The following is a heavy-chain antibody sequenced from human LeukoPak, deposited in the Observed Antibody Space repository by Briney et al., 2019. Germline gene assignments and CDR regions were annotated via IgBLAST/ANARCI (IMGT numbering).Heavy chain of an antibody. CDR2: ISSSSTT. J-gene: IGHJ4*02. V-gene: IGHV3-48*01. D-gene: IGHD3-10*01. CDR1: RFTFSSYS. CDR3: ARDVGGSGTYFDY. Sequence: PGGSLRLSCAASRFTFSSYSMNWVRQAPGKGLEWVSYISSSSTTHYADSVKGRFTISRDNAKNSLYLQMNSLRAEDTAVYYCARDVGGSGTYFDYWGQGTLVTVSS.